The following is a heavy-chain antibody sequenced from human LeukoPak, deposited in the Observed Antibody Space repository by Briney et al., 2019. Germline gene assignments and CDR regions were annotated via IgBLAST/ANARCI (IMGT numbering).Heavy chain of an antibody. D-gene: IGHD3-3*01. Sequence: PSETLSLTCAVYGGSFSGYYWSWIRQPPGKGLEWIGEINHSGSTNYNPSLKSRVTISVDTSKNQFSLKLSSVTAADTAVYYCARQRTNYDFWSGYKIDYWGQGTLVTVSS. CDR2: INHSGST. CDR1: GGSFSGYY. CDR3: ARQRTNYDFWSGYKIDY. V-gene: IGHV4-34*01. J-gene: IGHJ4*02.